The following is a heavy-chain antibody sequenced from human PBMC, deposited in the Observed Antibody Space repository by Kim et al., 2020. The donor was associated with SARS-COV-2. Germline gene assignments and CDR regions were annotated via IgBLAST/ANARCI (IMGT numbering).Heavy chain of an antibody. CDR2: INPNSGDT. Sequence: ASVKVSCKTSGYTFTGYYMHWVRQAPGQGLEWMGWINPNSGDTKYAQKFQGRVTMTWDTSISTAYMELSRLRSDDTAVYFCARPVCNGNTCYLLFDYWGQGTLVTVSS. J-gene: IGHJ4*02. V-gene: IGHV1-2*02. CDR3: ARPVCNGNTCYLLFDY. CDR1: GYTFTGYY. D-gene: IGHD2-15*01.